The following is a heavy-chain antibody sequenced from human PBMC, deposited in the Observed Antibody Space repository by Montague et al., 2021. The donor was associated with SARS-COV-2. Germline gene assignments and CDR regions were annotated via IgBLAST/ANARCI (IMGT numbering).Heavy chain of an antibody. CDR1: GFTFSNYW. Sequence: SLRLSCAASGFTFSNYWMSWVRQAPGKGLEWVANIKEDGGQKYYVDSVKGRFTISRDNAKNSLYLQMNSLRAEDTAVHYCARDPNCGSTSCYYHYWGQGTLVTVSS. V-gene: IGHV3-7*01. J-gene: IGHJ4*02. CDR2: IKEDGGQK. CDR3: ARDPNCGSTSCYYHY. D-gene: IGHD2-2*01.